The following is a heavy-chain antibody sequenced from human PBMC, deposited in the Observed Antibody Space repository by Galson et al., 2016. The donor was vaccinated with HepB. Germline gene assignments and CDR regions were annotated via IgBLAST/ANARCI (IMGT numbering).Heavy chain of an antibody. J-gene: IGHJ2*01. V-gene: IGHV1-8*01. D-gene: IGHD3-22*01. CDR1: GYTFSSSD. Sequence: SVKVSCKASGYTFSSSDINWVRQATGQGLEWMGWINPNTGNTDYAQKFQGRVTMTRKTSISTAYMELSSLRSEDTAVYYCARATYFYDSSGHNYWNFDLWGRGTLVTVSS. CDR3: ARATYFYDSSGHNYWNFDL. CDR2: INPNTGNT.